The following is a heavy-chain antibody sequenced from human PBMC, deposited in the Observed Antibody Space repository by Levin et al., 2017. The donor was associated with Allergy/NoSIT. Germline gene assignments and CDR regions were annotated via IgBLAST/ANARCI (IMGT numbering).Heavy chain of an antibody. J-gene: IGHJ4*02. CDR2: IYAAGNT. Sequence: PGGSLRLSCAASGFSVSATYMSWVRQTPGKGLEWVSVIYAAGNTNYTDSVKGRFTISRDNSKNILYLQMDSLKAEDTAIYYCARSFGGVIVSLDYWGQGTLVTVSS. V-gene: IGHV3-53*01. CDR1: GFSVSATY. D-gene: IGHD3-16*02. CDR3: ARSFGGVIVSLDY.